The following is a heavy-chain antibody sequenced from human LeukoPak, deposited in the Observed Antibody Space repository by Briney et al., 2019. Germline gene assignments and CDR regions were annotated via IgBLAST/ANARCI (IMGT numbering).Heavy chain of an antibody. Sequence: ASGKVSCKASGYTFTSYYMHWVRQAPGQGLEWMGIINPSGGSTSYAQKFQGRVTMTRDTSTSTVYMELSSLRSEDTAVYYCARDARGNDVGNWFDPWGQGTLVTVSS. V-gene: IGHV1-46*01. CDR3: ARDARGNDVGNWFDP. J-gene: IGHJ5*02. D-gene: IGHD1-1*01. CDR2: INPSGGST. CDR1: GYTFTSYY.